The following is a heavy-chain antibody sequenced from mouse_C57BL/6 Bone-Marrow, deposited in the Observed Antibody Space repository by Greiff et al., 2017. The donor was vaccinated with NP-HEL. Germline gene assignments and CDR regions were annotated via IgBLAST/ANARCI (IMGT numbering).Heavy chain of an antibody. D-gene: IGHD1-1*01. CDR2: IYPRDGST. CDR1: GYTFTSYD. CDR3: ARNYGSCY. J-gene: IGHJ2*01. Sequence: VQLKESGPELVKPGASVKLSCKASGYTFTSYDINWVKQRPGQGLEWIGWIYPRDGSTKYNEKLKGKATLTVDTTTSTAYMELHSLTSEDSAVYFCARNYGSCYWGQGTTLTVSS. V-gene: IGHV1-85*01.